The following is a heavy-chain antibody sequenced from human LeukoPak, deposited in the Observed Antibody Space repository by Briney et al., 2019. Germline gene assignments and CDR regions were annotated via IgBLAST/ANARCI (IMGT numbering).Heavy chain of an antibody. Sequence: GGSLRLSCAASGFSFSRYAMTWVRQAPGKGLEWVSYITRSSSAKFYADSVKGRFTISRDNAENLLYLQMNSLRAEDTAVYYCTRDQEGSDYWGQGTLVTVSS. J-gene: IGHJ4*02. V-gene: IGHV3-48*01. CDR3: TRDQEGSDY. CDR1: GFSFSRYA. CDR2: ITRSSSAK.